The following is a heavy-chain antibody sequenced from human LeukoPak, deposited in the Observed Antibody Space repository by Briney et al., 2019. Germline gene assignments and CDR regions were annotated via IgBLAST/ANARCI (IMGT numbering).Heavy chain of an antibody. V-gene: IGHV4-39*01. Sequence: PSETLSLTCTVSGDSISSTSYYWAWIRQPPGNGLEWIANIYYLGNTYYYPSLKSRATISVDTSNNQFSLRLNSVTAADTAVYYCARLPKPQTYHASASYSNSFDSWGQGTLVTVSS. CDR2: IYYLGNT. CDR1: GDSISSTSYY. D-gene: IGHD3-10*01. CDR3: ARLPKPQTYHASASYSNSFDS. J-gene: IGHJ4*02.